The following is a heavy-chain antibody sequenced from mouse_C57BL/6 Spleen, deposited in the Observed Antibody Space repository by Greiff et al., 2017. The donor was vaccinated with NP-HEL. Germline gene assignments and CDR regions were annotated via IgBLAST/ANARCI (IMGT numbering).Heavy chain of an antibody. CDR2: IYPGNSDT. CDR1: GYTFTSYW. D-gene: IGHD1-1*01. CDR3: TTTTVVDFDY. Sequence: VHVKQSGTVLARPGASVKMSCKTSGYTFTSYWMHWVKQRPGQGLEWIGAIYPGNSDTSYNQKFKGKAKLTAVTSASTAYMELSSLTNEDSAVYYCTTTTVVDFDYWGQGTTLTVSS. J-gene: IGHJ2*01. V-gene: IGHV1-5*01.